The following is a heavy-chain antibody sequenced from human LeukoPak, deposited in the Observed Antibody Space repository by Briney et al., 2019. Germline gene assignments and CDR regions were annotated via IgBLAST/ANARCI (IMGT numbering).Heavy chain of an antibody. CDR2: ISYDGSNK. V-gene: IGHV3-30-3*01. J-gene: IGHJ4*02. CDR3: ARDRTGNFDY. CDR1: GFTFSSYA. Sequence: GGSLRLSCAASGFTFSSYAMHWVRQAPGKWLEWVAVISYDGSNKYYADSVKGRFTISRDNSKNTLYLQMNSLRAEDTAVYYCARDRTGNFDYWGQGSLVTVSS. D-gene: IGHD1-1*01.